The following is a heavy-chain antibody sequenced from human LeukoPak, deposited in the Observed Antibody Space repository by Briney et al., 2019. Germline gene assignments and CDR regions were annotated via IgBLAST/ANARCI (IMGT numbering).Heavy chain of an antibody. V-gene: IGHV4-39*07. CDR1: GGSISSSSYY. Sequence: SETLSLTCTVSGGSISSSSYYWGWIRQPPGKGLEWMGSIYYSGSTYYNPSLKSRVTISVDTSKNQFSLKLSSVTAADTAVYYCARDKYCSSTSCFDPWGQGTLVTVSS. CDR2: IYYSGST. D-gene: IGHD2-2*01. J-gene: IGHJ5*02. CDR3: ARDKYCSSTSCFDP.